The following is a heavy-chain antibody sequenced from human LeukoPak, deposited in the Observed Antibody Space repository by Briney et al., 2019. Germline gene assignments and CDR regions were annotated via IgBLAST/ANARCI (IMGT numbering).Heavy chain of an antibody. J-gene: IGHJ4*02. CDR2: IKSKTDGGTT. CDR3: VATIRHGGSDYFDY. D-gene: IGHD5-12*01. V-gene: IGHV3-15*01. CDR1: GFTFSNAW. Sequence: GGSLRLSCAASGFTFSNAWVSWVRQAPGKGLEWVGRIKSKTDGGTTDYAAPVKGRFTISRDDSKNTLYLQMNSLKTEDTAVYYAVATIRHGGSDYFDYWGQGTLVTVSS.